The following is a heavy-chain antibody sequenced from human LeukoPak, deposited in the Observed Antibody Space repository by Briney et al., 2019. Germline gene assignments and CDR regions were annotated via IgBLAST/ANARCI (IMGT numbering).Heavy chain of an antibody. Sequence: NPSETLSLICTVSGGSTSADYWTWIRQSPGKGLEWIGYVYDRDTTDYNPSLRSRVTISVDTSKNQVSLRLRSVTAADTAVYYCARAQKFNFDIGMPGIIQKVKQYFYYYTMDVWGQGTTVIVSS. V-gene: IGHV4-59*01. J-gene: IGHJ6*02. CDR1: GGSTSADY. CDR2: VYDRDTT. CDR3: ARAQKFNFDIGMPGIIQKVKQYFYYYTMDV. D-gene: IGHD1-1*01.